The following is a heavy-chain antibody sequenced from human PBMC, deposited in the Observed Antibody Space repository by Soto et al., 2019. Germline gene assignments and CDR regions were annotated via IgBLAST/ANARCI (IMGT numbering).Heavy chain of an antibody. Sequence: VASVKVSCKASGYTFTSYGISWVRQAPGQGLEWMGWISAYNGNTNYAQKLQGRVTMTTDTSTSTAYMELRSLRSDDTAVYHCARDHAMYYYGSGSHGWFDPWGQGTLVTVSS. CDR3: ARDHAMYYYGSGSHGWFDP. D-gene: IGHD3-10*01. CDR1: GYTFTSYG. V-gene: IGHV1-18*01. CDR2: ISAYNGNT. J-gene: IGHJ5*02.